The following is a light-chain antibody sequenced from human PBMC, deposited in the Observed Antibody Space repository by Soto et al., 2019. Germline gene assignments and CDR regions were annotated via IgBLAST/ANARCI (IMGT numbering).Light chain of an antibody. V-gene: IGLV2-8*01. Sequence: QSALTQPPSASGSPGQSVTISCTGTSSDVGGYNYVSWYQQHPGKAPKLMIYEVSKRPSGVPDRFSGSKSGNTASLTVSGLQAEDEADYNCSSYAGSNNFAYVFGTGTKLTVL. CDR1: SSDVGGYNY. CDR3: SSYAGSNNFAYV. J-gene: IGLJ1*01. CDR2: EVS.